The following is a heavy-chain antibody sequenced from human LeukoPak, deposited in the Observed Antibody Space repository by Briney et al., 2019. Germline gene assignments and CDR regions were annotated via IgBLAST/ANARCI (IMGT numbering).Heavy chain of an antibody. CDR3: ARHDYGDYVWENGFDP. CDR2: IKQDGREK. J-gene: IGHJ5*02. CDR1: GFTFSSCW. Sequence: GGSLRLSCEASGFTFSSCWISWVRQAPGKGLEGVANIKQDGREKYYVDSVKGRFTISRDNAKNSLYLQMNSLRAEDTAVYYCARHDYGDYVWENGFDPWGQGTLVTVSS. V-gene: IGHV3-7*01. D-gene: IGHD4-17*01.